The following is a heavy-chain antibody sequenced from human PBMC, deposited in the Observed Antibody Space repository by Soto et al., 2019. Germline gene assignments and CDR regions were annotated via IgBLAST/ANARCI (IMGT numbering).Heavy chain of an antibody. CDR1: GGTFSSYT. V-gene: IGHV1-69*02. Sequence: ASVKVSCKASGGTFSSYTISWVRQAPGQGLEWMGRIIPILGIANYAQKFQGRVTITADKSTSTAYMELSSLRSEDTAVYYCASIRGYSGYALPYYYMDVWGKGTTVTVSS. D-gene: IGHD5-12*01. J-gene: IGHJ6*03. CDR2: IIPILGIA. CDR3: ASIRGYSGYALPYYYMDV.